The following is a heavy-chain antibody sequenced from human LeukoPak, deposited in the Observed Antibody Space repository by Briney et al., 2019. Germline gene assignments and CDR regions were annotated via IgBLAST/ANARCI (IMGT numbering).Heavy chain of an antibody. V-gene: IGHV3-23*01. CDR3: AKGDWELLQPIDY. CDR1: GFTFSSYA. D-gene: IGHD1-26*01. Sequence: GGSLRLFCAASGFTFSSYAMSWVRQAPGKGLEWVSAISGSGGSTYYADSVKGRFTISRDNSKNTLYLQMNSLRAEDTAVYYCAKGDWELLQPIDYWGQGTLVTVSS. CDR2: ISGSGGST. J-gene: IGHJ4*02.